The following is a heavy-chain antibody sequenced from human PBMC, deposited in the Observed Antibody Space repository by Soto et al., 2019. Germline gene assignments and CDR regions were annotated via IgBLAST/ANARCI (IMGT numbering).Heavy chain of an antibody. CDR1: GYSFTSYW. CDR2: IYPGDSDT. D-gene: IGHD4-17*01. J-gene: IGHJ3*02. CDR3: ARRIYDGDYEVGAFDI. V-gene: IGHV5-51*01. Sequence: EVQLVQSGAEVKKPGESLKISCKGSGYSFTSYWIGWVRQMPGKGLEWMGIIYPGDSDTRYSPSFQGQVTISADKSISTAYLQWSSLKASDTAMYYCARRIYDGDYEVGAFDIWGQGTMVTVSS.